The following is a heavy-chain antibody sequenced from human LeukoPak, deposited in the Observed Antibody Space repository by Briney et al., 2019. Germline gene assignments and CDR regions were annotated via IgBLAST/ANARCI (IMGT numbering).Heavy chain of an antibody. V-gene: IGHV3-21*01. J-gene: IGHJ4*02. CDR1: GFTFGDYA. CDR3: ARGRESTPDY. Sequence: GGSLRLSCTASGFTFGDYAMSWVRQAPGKGLEWVSSISSSSSYIYYADSVKGRFTISRDNAKNSLYLQMNSLRAEDTAVYYCARGRESTPDYWGQGTLVTVSS. CDR2: ISSSSSYI.